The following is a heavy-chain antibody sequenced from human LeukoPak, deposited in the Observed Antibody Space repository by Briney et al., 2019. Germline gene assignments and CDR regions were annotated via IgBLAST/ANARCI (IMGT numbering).Heavy chain of an antibody. CDR3: AREVVGATPDY. D-gene: IGHD1-26*01. CDR2: IGTTANHI. V-gene: IGHV3-21*01. Sequence: PGGSLRLSCAVSGFTFSDYNMNSLRQAPGKGLESVSCIGTTANHIYYADSVMGRFTISRDNAKNSLYLQMNSLKVEDTAVYYCAREVVGATPDYWGQGTLVTVSS. J-gene: IGHJ4*02. CDR1: GFTFSDYN.